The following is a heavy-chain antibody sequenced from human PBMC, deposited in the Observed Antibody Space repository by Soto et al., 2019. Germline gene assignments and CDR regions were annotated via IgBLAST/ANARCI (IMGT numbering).Heavy chain of an antibody. J-gene: IGHJ4*02. V-gene: IGHV3-23*01. CDR1: GFTFSSYA. CDR2: ISGSGGST. D-gene: IGHD6-6*01. CDR3: AKDRLVLRDYFDY. Sequence: EVQLLESGGGLVQPGGSLRLSCAASGFTFSSYAMSWVRQAPGKGLEWVSAISGSGGSTYYADSVKGRFTISRDNSKNKLYLQMNSLRADDTAVYYCAKDRLVLRDYFDYWGQGTLVTVSS.